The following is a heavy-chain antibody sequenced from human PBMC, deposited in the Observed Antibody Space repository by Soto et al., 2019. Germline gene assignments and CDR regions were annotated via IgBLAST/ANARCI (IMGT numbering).Heavy chain of an antibody. CDR3: ARLGGYCSSTSCYTALYYYYYYMDV. V-gene: IGHV4-39*01. D-gene: IGHD2-2*02. CDR1: GGSISSSSYY. Sequence: SETLSLTCTVSGGSISSSSYYWGWIRQPPGKGLEWIGSIYYSGSTYYNPSLKSRVTISVDTSKNQFSLKLSSVTAADTAVYYCARLGGYCSSTSCYTALYYYYYYMDVWGKGTTVTVSS. CDR2: IYYSGST. J-gene: IGHJ6*03.